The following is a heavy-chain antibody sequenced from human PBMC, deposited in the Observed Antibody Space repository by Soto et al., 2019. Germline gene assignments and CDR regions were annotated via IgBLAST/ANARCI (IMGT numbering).Heavy chain of an antibody. J-gene: IGHJ4*02. D-gene: IGHD1-20*01. CDR3: ARDDQYNLS. V-gene: IGHV4-30-4*01. CDR2: IYYSGST. CDR1: GGSINSYY. Sequence: SXTLSLTCTVSGGSINSYYWSWIRQPPGKGLEWIGYIYYSGSTYYNPSLKSRVTISVDTSKNQFSLKLSSVTAADTAVYYCARDDQYNLSWGQGTLVTVSS.